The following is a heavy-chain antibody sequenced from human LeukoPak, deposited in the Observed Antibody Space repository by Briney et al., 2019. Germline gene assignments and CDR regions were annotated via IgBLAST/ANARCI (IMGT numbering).Heavy chain of an antibody. Sequence: ASVKVSCKSSGGTFSSYAFSWVRQAPGQGLGWMGRIIPIFGKANYSQKFQGRVPITTDESTCTASMELRSHRPEAQAVSYCYRGSPTPDYWGQGTLVTVSS. CDR3: YRGSPTPDY. J-gene: IGHJ4*02. V-gene: IGHV1-69*05. CDR2: IIPIFGKA. CDR1: GGTFSSYA.